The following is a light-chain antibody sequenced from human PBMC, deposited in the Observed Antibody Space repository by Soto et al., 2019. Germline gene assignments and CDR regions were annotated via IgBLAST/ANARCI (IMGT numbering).Light chain of an antibody. CDR1: QSVSATY. Sequence: EIVLTQLPGTLSLSPGERATLSCRATQSVSATYLAWYQQKPGQAPRLLIYGESSRATGIPDRFSGSGSGAAFTLAISRLEPEDFAVYYCHHYGSSAQTFEQGTNVDIK. J-gene: IGKJ1*01. CDR3: HHYGSSAQT. V-gene: IGKV3-20*01. CDR2: GES.